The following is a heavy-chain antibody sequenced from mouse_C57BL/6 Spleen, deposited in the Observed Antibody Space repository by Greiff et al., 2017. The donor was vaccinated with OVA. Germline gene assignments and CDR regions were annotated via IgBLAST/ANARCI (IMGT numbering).Heavy chain of an antibody. V-gene: IGHV1-53*01. CDR1: GYTFTSYW. CDR3: ARSTMVTTFFDY. Sequence: QVHVKQPGTELVKPGASVKLSCKASGYTFTSYWMHWVKQRPGQGLEWIGNINPSNGGTNYNEKFKSKATLTVDKSSSTAYMQLSSLTSEDSAVYYCARSTMVTTFFDYWGQGTTLTVSS. J-gene: IGHJ2*01. D-gene: IGHD2-2*01. CDR2: INPSNGGT.